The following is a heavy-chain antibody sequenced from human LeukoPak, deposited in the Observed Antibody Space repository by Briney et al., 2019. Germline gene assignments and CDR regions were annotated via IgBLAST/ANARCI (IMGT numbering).Heavy chain of an antibody. V-gene: IGHV3-33*01. CDR2: IGYDGSNE. D-gene: IGHD5-18*01. CDR3: ARAFGEMDTALRY. CDR1: GFAFSNYG. Sequence: GGSLRLSCVASGFAFSNYGMNWVRQAPGKGLEWVAVIGYDGSNEYYADSVKGRFTISRDNSEHTLYLQMNSLRAEDTAVYYCARAFGEMDTALRYWGQGTLVTVSS. J-gene: IGHJ4*02.